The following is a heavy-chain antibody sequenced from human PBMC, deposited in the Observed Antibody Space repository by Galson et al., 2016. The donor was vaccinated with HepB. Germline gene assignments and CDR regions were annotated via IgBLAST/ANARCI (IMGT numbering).Heavy chain of an antibody. J-gene: IGHJ4*02. V-gene: IGHV1-69*13. CDR2: IIPIFGTA. CDR1: GGTFSSYA. D-gene: IGHD2-2*01. CDR3: ASLSSSHPPDYYFDY. Sequence: SVKVSCKASGGTFSSYAISWVRQAPGQGLEWMGGIIPIFGTANYAQKFQGRVTITADESTSTAYMELSSLRSEDTAVYYCASLSSSHPPDYYFDYWGQGTLVTVSS.